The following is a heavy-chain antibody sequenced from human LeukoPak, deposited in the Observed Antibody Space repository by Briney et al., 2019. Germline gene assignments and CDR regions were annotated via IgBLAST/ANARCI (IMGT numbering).Heavy chain of an antibody. J-gene: IGHJ4*02. V-gene: IGHV3-30*01. CDR3: ARTKAAHYDFWSGYGIDY. D-gene: IGHD3-3*01. Sequence: GGFLRLSCAASGFTFSSYAMHWVRQAPGKGLEWVAVISYDGSNKYYADSVKGRFTISRDNSKNTLYLQMNSLRAEDTAVYYCARTKAAHYDFWSGYGIDYWGQGTLVTVSS. CDR1: GFTFSSYA. CDR2: ISYDGSNK.